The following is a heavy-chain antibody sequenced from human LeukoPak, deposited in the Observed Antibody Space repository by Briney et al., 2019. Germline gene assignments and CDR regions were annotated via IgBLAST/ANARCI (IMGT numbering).Heavy chain of an antibody. J-gene: IGHJ4*02. Sequence: SVKVSCKASGGTFSSYAISWVRQAPGQGLEWMGGIIPIFGTANYAQKFQGRVTITADESTSTAYMELSSLRSEDTAVYYCARVFYVDGYNLYYFDYWGQGTLVTVSS. D-gene: IGHD5-24*01. CDR1: GGTFSSYA. V-gene: IGHV1-69*13. CDR3: ARVFYVDGYNLYYFDY. CDR2: IIPIFGTA.